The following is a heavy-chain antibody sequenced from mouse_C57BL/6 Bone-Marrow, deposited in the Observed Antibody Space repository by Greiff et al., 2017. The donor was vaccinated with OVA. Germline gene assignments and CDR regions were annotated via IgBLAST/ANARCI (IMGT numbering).Heavy chain of an antibody. CDR3: AREDWDEGAWFAY. CDR2: ISDGGSYT. CDR1: GFTFSSYA. D-gene: IGHD4-1*01. V-gene: IGHV5-4*01. Sequence: DVMLVESGGGLVKPGGSLKLSCAASGFTFSSYAMSWVRQTPEKRLEWVATISDGGSYTYYPDNVKGRFTISRDNAKNNLYLQMSHLKSEDTAMYYCAREDWDEGAWFAYWGQGTLVTVSA. J-gene: IGHJ3*01.